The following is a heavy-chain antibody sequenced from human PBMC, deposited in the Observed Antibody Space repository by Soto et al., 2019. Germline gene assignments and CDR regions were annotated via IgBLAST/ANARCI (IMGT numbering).Heavy chain of an antibody. Sequence: GGSLRLSCAASGFTVSSNYMSWVRQAPGKGLEWVSAISGSGGSTYYADSVKGRFTISRDNSKNTLYLQMNSLRAEDTAVYYCAKDRAVATWPANYYFDYWGQGTLVTVSS. CDR1: GFTVSSNY. CDR2: ISGSGGST. CDR3: AKDRAVATWPANYYFDY. J-gene: IGHJ4*02. V-gene: IGHV3-23*01. D-gene: IGHD5-12*01.